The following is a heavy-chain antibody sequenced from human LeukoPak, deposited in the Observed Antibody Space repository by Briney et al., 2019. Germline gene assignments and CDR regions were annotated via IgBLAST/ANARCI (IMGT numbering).Heavy chain of an antibody. D-gene: IGHD3-10*01. CDR1: GYSICSGYY. Sequence: SETLSLTCTVSGYSICSGYYWGWIRQPPGKGLEWIGSIYHSGSTYYNPSLKSRVTISVDTSKNQFSLKLSSVTAADTAVYYCARLPWFGELFGYAYWGQGTLVTVSS. J-gene: IGHJ4*02. V-gene: IGHV4-38-2*02. CDR3: ARLPWFGELFGYAY. CDR2: IYHSGST.